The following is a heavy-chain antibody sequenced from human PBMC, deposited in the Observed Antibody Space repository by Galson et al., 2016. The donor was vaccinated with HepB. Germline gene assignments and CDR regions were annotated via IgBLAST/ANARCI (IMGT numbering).Heavy chain of an antibody. CDR3: VQGSTAPAV. D-gene: IGHD1-26*01. CDR1: GFTFSYYG. CDR2: ISRSGDST. V-gene: IGHV3-23*01. J-gene: IGHJ6*04. Sequence: SLRLSCAPSGFTFSYYGMTWVRQAPGKGLEVVASISRSGDSTDYADSVKGRFTISRDNSKNTLSLQMNSLTADDTAIYYCVQGSTAPAVWGKGTTVTVSS.